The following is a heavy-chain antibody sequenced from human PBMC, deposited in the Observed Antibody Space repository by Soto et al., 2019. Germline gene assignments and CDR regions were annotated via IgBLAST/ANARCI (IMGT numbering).Heavy chain of an antibody. CDR3: GRGRSGQLGVFY. D-gene: IGHD1-1*01. CDR2: ISPESGGT. CDR1: GYTFTGHY. V-gene: IGHV1-2*02. J-gene: IGHJ4*02. Sequence: RASVKVSCKASGYTFTGHYIHWVRQAPEQGPEWMGEISPESGGTKYAQKFQGRVTMTRDTSITTVYMELSNLSPDDTAVYYCGRGRSGQLGVFYWGQGTLVTVSS.